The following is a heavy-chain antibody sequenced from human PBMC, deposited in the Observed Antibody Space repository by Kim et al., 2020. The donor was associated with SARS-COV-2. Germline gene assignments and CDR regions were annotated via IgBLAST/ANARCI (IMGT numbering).Heavy chain of an antibody. Sequence: SVKVSCKASGCTFSSYAISWVRQAPGQGLEWMGGIIPIFGTANYAQKFQGRVTITADESTSTAYMELSSLRSEDTAVYYCERAVYDIWTGYRGHYYYYGMDVWGQETTVTVSS. CDR2: IIPIFGTA. V-gene: IGHV1-69*13. CDR3: ERAVYDIWTGYRGHYYYYGMDV. D-gene: IGHD3-9*01. J-gene: IGHJ6*02. CDR1: GCTFSSYA.